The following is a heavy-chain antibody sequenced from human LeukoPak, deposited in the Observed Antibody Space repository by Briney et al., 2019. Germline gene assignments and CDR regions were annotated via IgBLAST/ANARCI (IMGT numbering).Heavy chain of an antibody. V-gene: IGHV1-2*02. CDR2: INPKGGGK. CDR1: GYTFTGYY. Sequence: ASVKVSCKASGYTFTGYYMPGGRQPPGQGLEWLGWINPKGGGKNYAQKFQGRVTMTRDTSISTAYMELSRLRSDDTAVYYCARGGSELTFSVYYYYYYGMDVWGQGTTVTVSS. J-gene: IGHJ6*02. D-gene: IGHD3-10*01. CDR3: ARGGSELTFSVYYYYYYGMDV.